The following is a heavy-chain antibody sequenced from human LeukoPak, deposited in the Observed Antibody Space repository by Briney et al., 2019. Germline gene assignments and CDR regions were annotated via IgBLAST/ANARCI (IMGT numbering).Heavy chain of an antibody. J-gene: IGHJ4*02. CDR2: IIPSGGST. D-gene: IGHD1-26*01. Sequence: ASVKVSCKASGYTLTSYGINWVRQAPGQGLEWMGIIIPSGGSTSYAQKFQGRVAMTRDTSTSTVYMELSSLRSEDTAVYYCARVLYSGTSTLDYWGQGTLVTVSS. CDR1: GYTLTSYG. CDR3: ARVLYSGTSTLDY. V-gene: IGHV1-46*01.